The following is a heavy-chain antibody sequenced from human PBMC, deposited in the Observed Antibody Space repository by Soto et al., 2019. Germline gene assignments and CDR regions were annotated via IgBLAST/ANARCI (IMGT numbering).Heavy chain of an antibody. V-gene: IGHV3-33*01. CDR1: GFTLSSNG. CDR3: ARGRYPNYPPEAFDI. J-gene: IGHJ3*02. CDR2: IWYDGSDK. Sequence: QVQLVESGGGVVQPGKSLRLSCAASGFTLSSNGMHWVRQAPGKGLEWVAFIWYDGSDKYYADSVKGRFTISRDNSKKSLYLQMNSLRAEDTAVYYCARGRYPNYPPEAFDIWGQGTLVTVSS. D-gene: IGHD4-4*01.